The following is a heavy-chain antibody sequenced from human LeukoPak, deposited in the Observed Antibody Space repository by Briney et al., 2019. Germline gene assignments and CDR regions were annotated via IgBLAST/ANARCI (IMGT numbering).Heavy chain of an antibody. CDR1: GFTFSSYS. J-gene: IGHJ3*02. Sequence: SGGSLRLSCAASGFTFSSYSMNWVRQAPGKGLEWVSSISSSSSYIYYADSVKGRFTISRDNAKNSLYLQMNSLRAEDTAVYYCARDFLGAAAFGAFDIWGQGTMVTVSS. V-gene: IGHV3-21*01. CDR3: ARDFLGAAAFGAFDI. CDR2: ISSSSSYI. D-gene: IGHD6-13*01.